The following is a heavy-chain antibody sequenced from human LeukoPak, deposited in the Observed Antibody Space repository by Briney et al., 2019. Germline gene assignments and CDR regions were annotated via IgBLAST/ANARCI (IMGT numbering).Heavy chain of an antibody. D-gene: IGHD4-23*01. CDR1: GYSISSGYY. CDR2: IYHSGST. CDR3: AREGNGGNSNYYYYMDV. J-gene: IGHJ6*03. Sequence: SETLSLTCTVSGYSISSGYYWGWIRQPPGKGLEWIGSIYHSGSTYYNPSLKSRVTISVDTSKNQFSLKLSSVTAADTAVYYCAREGNGGNSNYYYYMDVWGKGTTVTVSS. V-gene: IGHV4-38-2*02.